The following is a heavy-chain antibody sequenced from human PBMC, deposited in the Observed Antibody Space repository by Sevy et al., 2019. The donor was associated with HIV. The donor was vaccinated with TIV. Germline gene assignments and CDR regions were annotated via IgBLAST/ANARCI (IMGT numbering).Heavy chain of an antibody. CDR1: GGSFSGYY. CDR2: INHSGST. Sequence: SETLSLTCAVYGGSFSGYYWSWIRQPPGKGLEWIGEINHSGSTNYNPSLKSRVTISVDTSKNQFSLKLSSVTAADTAVYYCARRGTPDHPSFSFYSFDYWGQGTLVTVSS. CDR3: ARRGTPDHPSFSFYSFDY. D-gene: IGHD1-1*01. V-gene: IGHV4-34*01. J-gene: IGHJ4*02.